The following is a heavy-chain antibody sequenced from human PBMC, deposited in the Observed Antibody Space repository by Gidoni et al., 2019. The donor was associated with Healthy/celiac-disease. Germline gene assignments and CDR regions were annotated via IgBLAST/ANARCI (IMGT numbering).Heavy chain of an antibody. CDR2: IRSKANSYAT. J-gene: IGHJ6*03. CDR3: TSGDINYYYMDV. V-gene: IGHV3-73*02. D-gene: IGHD5-12*01. Sequence: EVQLVESGGGLVQPVGSLKLSWSASGFTFSGSAMHWVRQASGKGLEWVGRIRSKANSYATAYAASVKGRFTISRDDSKNTAYLQMNSLKTEDTAVYYCTSGDINYYYMDVWGKGTTVTVSS. CDR1: GFTFSGSA.